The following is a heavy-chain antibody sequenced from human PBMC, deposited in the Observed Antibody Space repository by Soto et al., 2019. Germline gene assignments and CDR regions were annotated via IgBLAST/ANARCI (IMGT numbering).Heavy chain of an antibody. J-gene: IGHJ4*02. D-gene: IGHD5-12*01. CDR3: ARGGGYGDGYNNFDY. CDR2: ISGIGKTK. Sequence: EVQLLESGGGLVRPGGSLSLSCAASGFTFSSYERNWVRKVQGKGLEWVSYISGIGKTKYYADSVKDRFTISRDNAKNSLYLHMNSLRVEDTAVYYCARGGGYGDGYNNFDYWGQGTLVTVPS. CDR1: GFTFSSYE. V-gene: IGHV3-48*03.